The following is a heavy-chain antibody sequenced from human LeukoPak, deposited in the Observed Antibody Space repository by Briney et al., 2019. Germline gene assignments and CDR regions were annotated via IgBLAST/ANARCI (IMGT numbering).Heavy chain of an antibody. D-gene: IGHD3-3*01. CDR2: IYYSGST. J-gene: IGHJ6*02. CDR3: VRPFWSGSYYYYYGMDV. CDR1: GGSISSSSYY. Sequence: PSETLSLTCTVSGGSISSSSYYWGWIRQPPGKGLEWIGSIYYSGSTYYNPSLKSRVTISVDTSKNQFSLKLSSVTAADTAVYYCVRPFWSGSYYYYYGMDVWGQGTTVTVSS. V-gene: IGHV4-39*01.